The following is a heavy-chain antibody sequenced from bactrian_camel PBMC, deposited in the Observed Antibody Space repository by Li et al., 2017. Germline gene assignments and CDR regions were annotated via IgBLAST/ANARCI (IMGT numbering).Heavy chain of an antibody. CDR1: RYGVRSGC. D-gene: IGHD2*01. J-gene: IGHJ6*01. CDR2: IGSDGTT. CDR3: AATSLCVRGQISVSDFDT. Sequence: HVQLVESGGGSVQAGGSLRLSCLVSRYGVRSGCMGWFRQAPGKGREAVAGIGSDGTTVYADSVKGRFTISKDSAKNTLTLQMNSLKPEDTAMYYCAATSLCVRGQISVSDFDTWCQGTQVTVS. V-gene: IGHV3S55*01.